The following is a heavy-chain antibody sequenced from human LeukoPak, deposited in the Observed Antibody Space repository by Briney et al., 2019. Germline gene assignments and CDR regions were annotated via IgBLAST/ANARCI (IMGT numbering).Heavy chain of an antibody. CDR1: GFTFSSYA. CDR3: TTALTGSWYYYYYMDV. CDR2: IKSKTDGGTT. Sequence: GGSLRLSCAASGFTFSSYAMSWVRQAPGKGLEWVGRIKSKTDGGTTDYAAPVKGRFTISRDDSKNTLYLQMNSLKTEDTAVYYCTTALTGSWYYYYYMDVWGKGTTVTVSS. J-gene: IGHJ6*03. D-gene: IGHD6-13*01. V-gene: IGHV3-15*01.